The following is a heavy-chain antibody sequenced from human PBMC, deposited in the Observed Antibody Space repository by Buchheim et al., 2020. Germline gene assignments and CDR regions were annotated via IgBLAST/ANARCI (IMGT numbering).Heavy chain of an antibody. CDR2: IYPGDSYT. Sequence: EVQLVQSGAEVKRPGESLRISCQGSGYSFTGAYIAWVRQMPGKGLEWMGLIYPGDSYTKYSPSFEGLVTMSVDKSIRTAYLQWRSLRTSDPAIYYCARRVRDSSGYNFDFWGQGTL. CDR3: ARRVRDSSGYNFDF. V-gene: IGHV5-51*01. CDR1: GYSFTGAY. J-gene: IGHJ4*02. D-gene: IGHD5-24*01.